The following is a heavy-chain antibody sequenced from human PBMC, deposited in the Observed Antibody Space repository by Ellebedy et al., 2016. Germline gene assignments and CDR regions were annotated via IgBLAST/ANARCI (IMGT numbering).Heavy chain of an antibody. J-gene: IGHJ3*02. CDR3: ARENTTGYCSGGSCYEGGAFDI. D-gene: IGHD2-15*01. V-gene: IGHV3-30-3*01. CDR1: GFTFSSYA. CDR2: ISYDGSNK. Sequence: GGSLRLXXAASGFTFSSYAMHWVRQAPGKGLEWVAVISYDGSNKYYADSVKGRFTISRDNSKNTLYLQMNSLRAEDTAVYYCARENTTGYCSGGSCYEGGAFDIWGQGTMVTVSS.